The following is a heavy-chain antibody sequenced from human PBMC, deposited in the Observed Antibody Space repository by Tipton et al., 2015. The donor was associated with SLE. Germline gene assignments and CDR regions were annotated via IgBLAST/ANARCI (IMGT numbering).Heavy chain of an antibody. CDR2: VIPIFGTT. CDR3: ARDRWLAARLNYYYGMDV. D-gene: IGHD6-6*01. J-gene: IGHJ6*02. Sequence: QLVQSGAEVKKPGSSVKVSCKASGGTFSIYAISWVRQAPGQGLEWMGGVIPIFGTTNYAQKFQGRVTITTDESTSTAYMELSSLKSEDTAVYYCARDRWLAARLNYYYGMDVWGQGTTVTVSS. CDR1: GGTFSIYA. V-gene: IGHV1-69*05.